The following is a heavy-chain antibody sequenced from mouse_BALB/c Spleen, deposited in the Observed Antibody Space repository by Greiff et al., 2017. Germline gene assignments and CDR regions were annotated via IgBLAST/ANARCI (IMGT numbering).Heavy chain of an antibody. CDR3: ARDQDRHDGVKFAY. Sequence: VQVVESGPGLVAPSQSLSITCTVSGFSLTSYGVHWVRQPPGKGLEWLGVIWAGGSTNYNSALMSRLSISKDNSKSQVFLKMNSLQTDDTAMYYCARDQDRHDGVKFAYWGQGTLVTVSA. J-gene: IGHJ3*01. D-gene: IGHD2-14*01. V-gene: IGHV2-9*02. CDR2: IWAGGST. CDR1: GFSLTSYG.